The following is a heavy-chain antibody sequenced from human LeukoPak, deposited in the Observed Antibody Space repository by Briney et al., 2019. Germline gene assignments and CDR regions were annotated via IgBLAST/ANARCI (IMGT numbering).Heavy chain of an antibody. V-gene: IGHV4-59*01. CDR2: IYYSGST. CDR3: ARGWIQLWAPYYYYMDV. CDR1: GGSISSYY. J-gene: IGHJ6*03. Sequence: SETLSLTCTVSGGSISSYYWSWIRQPPGKGLEWIGYIYYSGSTNYNPSLKSRVTISVDTPKNQSSLKLSSVTAADTAVYYCARGWIQLWAPYYYYMDVWGKGTTVTVSS. D-gene: IGHD5-18*01.